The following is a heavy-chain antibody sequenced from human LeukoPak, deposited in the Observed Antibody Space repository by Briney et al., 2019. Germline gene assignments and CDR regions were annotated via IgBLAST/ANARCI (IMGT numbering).Heavy chain of an antibody. J-gene: IGHJ4*02. CDR3: ARAHPLDY. CDR2: INSDGSST. V-gene: IGHV3-74*01. CDR1: GFTFSSHW. Sequence: QPGGSLRLSCAASGFTFSSHWMHWVRQAPEQGLVWVSRINSDGSSTSYADSVKGRFTISRDNAKNTLYLQMNSLRAEDTAVYYCARAHPLDYWGQGTLVTVSS.